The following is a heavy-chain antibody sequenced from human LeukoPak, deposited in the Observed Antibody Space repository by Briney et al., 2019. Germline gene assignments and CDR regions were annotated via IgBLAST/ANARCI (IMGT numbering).Heavy chain of an antibody. CDR3: ARGPSGYHNT. CDR1: GFTFSSYG. Sequence: PGGSLRLSCAASGFTFSSYGMSWVRQAPGKGLEWVSVISGSGGRTYYADSVKGRFTISRDNSKNTLYLQMNSLRAEDTAVYYCARGPSGYHNTGGQGTLVTVSS. V-gene: IGHV3-23*01. J-gene: IGHJ4*02. D-gene: IGHD5-12*01. CDR2: ISGSGGRT.